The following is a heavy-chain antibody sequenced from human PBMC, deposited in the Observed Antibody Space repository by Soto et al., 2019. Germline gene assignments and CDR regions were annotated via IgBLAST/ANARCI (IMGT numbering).Heavy chain of an antibody. Sequence: EVQLEESGGGLVQPGGSLRLSCAASGFTLSSYWMHWVRQAPGKGLVWVSRISSDGTNVLHADSVKGRFTVSRDNAKNTFYLQMDSLRAEDTAVYYCARDQTVSGPSTLDSWGRGTRVAVSS. J-gene: IGHJ4*02. D-gene: IGHD6-19*01. CDR3: ARDQTVSGPSTLDS. CDR1: GFTLSSYW. V-gene: IGHV3-74*01. CDR2: ISSDGTNV.